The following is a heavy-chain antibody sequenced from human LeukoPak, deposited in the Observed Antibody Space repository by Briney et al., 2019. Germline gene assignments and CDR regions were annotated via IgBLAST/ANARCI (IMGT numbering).Heavy chain of an antibody. J-gene: IGHJ4*02. CDR3: ARATRDLEGATDY. D-gene: IGHD1-26*01. Sequence: PSETLSLTCTVSGGSISSYYWSWIRQPPGKGLEWIGYNYYSGSTNYNPSLKSRVTISVDTSKNQFSLKLSSVTAADTAVYYCARATRDLEGATDYWGQGTLVTVSS. CDR2: NYYSGST. V-gene: IGHV4-59*01. CDR1: GGSISSYY.